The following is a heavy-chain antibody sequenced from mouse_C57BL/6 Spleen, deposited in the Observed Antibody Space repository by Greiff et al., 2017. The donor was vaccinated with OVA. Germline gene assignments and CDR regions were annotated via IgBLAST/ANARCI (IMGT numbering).Heavy chain of an antibody. V-gene: IGHV6-3*01. Sequence: EVQVVESGGGLVQPGGSMKLSCVASGFTFSNYWMNWVRQSPEKGLEWVAQIRLKSDNYATHYAESVKGRFTISRDDSKSSVYLQMINLRAEDTGIYYCTGLDYWGQGTTLTVSS. CDR3: TGLDY. J-gene: IGHJ2*01. CDR2: IRLKSDNYAT. CDR1: GFTFSNYW.